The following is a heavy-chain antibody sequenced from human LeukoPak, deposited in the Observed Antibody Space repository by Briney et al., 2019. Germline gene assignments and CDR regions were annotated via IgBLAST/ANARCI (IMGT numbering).Heavy chain of an antibody. CDR2: INQDGSEK. V-gene: IGHV3-7*03. D-gene: IGHD2-8*02. Sequence: PGGSLRLSCAASGFTVSSNYMSWVRQAPGKGLEWVANINQDGSEKYYVDSVKGRFTISRDRAKNSLYLQMNSLRAEDTAVYYCARDRTAPDYWGQGTLVTVSS. CDR1: GFTVSSNY. CDR3: ARDRTAPDY. J-gene: IGHJ4*02.